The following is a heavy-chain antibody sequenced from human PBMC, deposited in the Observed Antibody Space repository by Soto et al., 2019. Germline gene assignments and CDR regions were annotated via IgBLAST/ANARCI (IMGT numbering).Heavy chain of an antibody. J-gene: IGHJ4*02. V-gene: IGHV1-69*13. CDR3: ARNYYDSSGYPYYFDY. CDR1: GGTFSSYA. D-gene: IGHD3-22*01. CDR2: IIPIFGTA. Sequence: SVKVSCKASGGTFSSYAISWVRQAPGQGLEWMGGIIPIFGTANYAQKFQGRVTITADESTSTAYMELSSLRSEDTAVYYCARNYYDSSGYPYYFDYWGQGTLVTVSS.